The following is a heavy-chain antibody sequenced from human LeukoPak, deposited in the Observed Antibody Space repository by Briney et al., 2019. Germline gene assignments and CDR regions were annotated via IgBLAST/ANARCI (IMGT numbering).Heavy chain of an antibody. Sequence: ASVKVSCKASGYTFTSYYMHWVRQAPGQGLEWMGIINPSGGSTSYAQKFQGRVSMTRDTSTSTVYMEIRTLRSEETPVYYCASVYCSSTRCYGFDYWGQGKLVTVSS. CDR3: ASVYCSSTRCYGFDY. CDR2: INPSGGST. CDR1: GYTFTSYY. V-gene: IGHV1-46*01. J-gene: IGHJ4*02. D-gene: IGHD2-2*01.